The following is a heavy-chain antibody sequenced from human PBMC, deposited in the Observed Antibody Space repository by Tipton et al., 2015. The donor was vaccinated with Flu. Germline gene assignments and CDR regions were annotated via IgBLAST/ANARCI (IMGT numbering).Heavy chain of an antibody. CDR1: GGSISSGGAY. V-gene: IGHV4-31*02. CDR2: IYYSGST. D-gene: IGHD5/OR15-5a*01. Sequence: LRLSCNVSGGSISSGGAYWSWIRQHPGKGLEWIGGIYYSGSTYKNPSLTSRVTISVDRSKNQFSLKLKSVTAADTAVYYCVKVIPEKVSGLDYWGQGTLVTVSS. CDR3: VKVIPEKVSGLDY. J-gene: IGHJ4*02.